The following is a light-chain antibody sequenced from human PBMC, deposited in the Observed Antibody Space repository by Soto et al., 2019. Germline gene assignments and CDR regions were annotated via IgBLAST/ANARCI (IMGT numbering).Light chain of an antibody. CDR1: SSDVGGYNY. V-gene: IGLV2-14*01. CDR3: SSYTTSSTLV. CDR2: EVT. Sequence: QSVLTQPASVSGSPGQSVTISCAGTSSDVGGYNYVSWYQQRPGRAPKLMIYEVTYRPSGVSNRFSGSKSGNTASLTISGLQAEDEADYYCSSYTTSSTLVFGTGTKVTVL. J-gene: IGLJ1*01.